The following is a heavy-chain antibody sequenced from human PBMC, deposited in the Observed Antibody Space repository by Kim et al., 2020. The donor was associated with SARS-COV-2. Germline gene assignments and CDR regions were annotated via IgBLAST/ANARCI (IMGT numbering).Heavy chain of an antibody. CDR3: VRHVRNWYFDL. CDR2: INYSGRA. CDR1: GVSISSSTDY. V-gene: IGHV4-39*01. J-gene: IGHJ2*01. Sequence: SETLSLTCTVSGVSISSSTDYWAWIRQPPGKGLECIGNINYSGRAYYNPSLNSRVTISVDTSKNQLSLKLSSVTAADTAVYYCVRHVRNWYFDLWGRGTLVTVSS.